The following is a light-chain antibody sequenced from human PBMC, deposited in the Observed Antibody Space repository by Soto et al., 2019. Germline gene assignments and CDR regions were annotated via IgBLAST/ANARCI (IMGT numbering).Light chain of an antibody. CDR1: SSDVAGYNY. CDR3: SSYTSSITLV. J-gene: IGLJ1*01. V-gene: IGLV2-14*01. CDR2: EVS. Sequence: QSVLTQPASVSGSPGQSITISCTGTSSDVAGYNYVSWYQQHPGKAPKLMIYEVSNRPSGVSNRFSGSKSGNTASLTISVLQAEDEADYYCSSYTSSITLVFGTGTKLTVL.